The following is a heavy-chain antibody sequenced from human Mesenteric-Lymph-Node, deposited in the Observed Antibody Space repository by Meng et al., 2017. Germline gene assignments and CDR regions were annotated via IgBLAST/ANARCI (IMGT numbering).Heavy chain of an antibody. CDR1: GFTFSSYG. V-gene: IGHV3-33*01. Sequence: GESLKISCAASGFTFSSYGMHWVRQAPGKGLEWVAGIWYDGSNKYYADSVKGRFTLSRDNAKNSLYLQMNSLRAEDTAVYYCAREPIVVVITTVRVGLDYWGQGTLVTVSS. CDR3: AREPIVVVITTVRVGLDY. D-gene: IGHD3-22*01. CDR2: IWYDGSNK. J-gene: IGHJ4*02.